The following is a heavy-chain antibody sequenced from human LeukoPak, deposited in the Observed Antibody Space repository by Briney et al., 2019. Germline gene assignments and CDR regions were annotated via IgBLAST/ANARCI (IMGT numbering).Heavy chain of an antibody. CDR2: INHSGST. CDR3: ARGGRITMVRGVMRFDY. Sequence: SETLSLTCAVYGGSFSGYYWSWIRQPPGKGLEWIGEINHSGSTNYNPSLKSRVTISVDTSKNQFSLKLSSVTAADTAVYYCARGGRITMVRGVMRFDYWGQGTLVTVSS. J-gene: IGHJ4*02. D-gene: IGHD3-10*01. CDR1: GGSFSGYY. V-gene: IGHV4-34*01.